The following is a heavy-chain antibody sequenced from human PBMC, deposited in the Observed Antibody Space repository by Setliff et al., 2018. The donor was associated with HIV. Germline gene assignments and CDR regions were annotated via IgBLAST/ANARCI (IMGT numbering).Heavy chain of an antibody. J-gene: IGHJ5*02. CDR2: INPSGGST. Sequence: ASVKVSCKASGYTFTRYFMHCVRQAPGQGLEWLGMINPSGGSTWYAQKFQGRVTMTGDTSTNTLYMELSSLRSEDTAVYYCAKGTSSSFLGWFDLWGQETLVTVSS. D-gene: IGHD6-6*01. CDR1: GYTFTRYF. CDR3: AKGTSSSFLGWFDL. V-gene: IGHV1-46*01.